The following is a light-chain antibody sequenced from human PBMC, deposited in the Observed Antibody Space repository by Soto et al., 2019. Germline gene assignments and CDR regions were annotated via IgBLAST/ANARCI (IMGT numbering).Light chain of an antibody. CDR3: QHYSSSPPEFT. V-gene: IGKV3-11*01. Sequence: EIVLTQSPATLSLSPGERATLSCRASQSVSSYFAWYQQKPGQAPRLLIYDASNRATGIPARFSGSGSGTDFTLTISSLEPEDFAVYYCQHYSSSPPEFTFGPGTKVDSK. CDR1: QSVSSY. J-gene: IGKJ3*01. CDR2: DAS.